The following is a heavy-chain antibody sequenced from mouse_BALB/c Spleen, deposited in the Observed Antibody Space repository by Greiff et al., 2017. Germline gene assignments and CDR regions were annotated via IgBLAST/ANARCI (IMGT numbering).Heavy chain of an antibody. CDR3: ARVYYDYDRYYFDY. J-gene: IGHJ2*01. CDR2: ISNLAYSI. V-gene: IGHV5-15*02. Sequence: EVKLVESGGGLVQPGGSRKLSCAASGFTFSDYGMAWVRQAPGKGPEWVAFISNLAYSIYYADTVTGRFTISRENDKNTLYLEMSSLRSEDTAMYYCARVYYDYDRYYFDYWGQGTTLTVAS. D-gene: IGHD2-4*01. CDR1: GFTFSDYG.